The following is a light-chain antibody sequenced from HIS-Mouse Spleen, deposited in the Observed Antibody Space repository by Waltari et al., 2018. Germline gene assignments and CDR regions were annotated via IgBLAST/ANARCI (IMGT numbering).Light chain of an antibody. Sequence: SYVLTQPPSVSVAPRKTARITCGGNNSGSKSVHWHQQKPGQAPVLVVYDDSDRPSGIPERFSGSNSGNTATLTISRVEAGDEADYYCQVWDSSSDHVVFGGGTKLTVL. V-gene: IGLV3-21*03. CDR3: QVWDSSSDHVV. CDR2: DDS. CDR1: NSGSKS. J-gene: IGLJ2*01.